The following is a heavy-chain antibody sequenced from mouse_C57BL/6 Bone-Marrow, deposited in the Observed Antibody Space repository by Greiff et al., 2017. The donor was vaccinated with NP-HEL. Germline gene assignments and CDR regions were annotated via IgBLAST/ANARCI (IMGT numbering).Heavy chain of an antibody. J-gene: IGHJ4*01. CDR1: GYTFTSYT. D-gene: IGHD2-3*01. V-gene: IGHV1-4*01. CDR3: ARGLLRGNAMDY. CDR2: INHSSGYT. Sequence: QVQLQQSGAELARPGASVKMSCKASGYTFTSYTMHWVKQRPGQGLEWIGYINHSSGYTKYNQKFKDKATLTADKSSSTAYMQLSSLTSEDSAVYYCARGLLRGNAMDYWGQGTSVTVSS.